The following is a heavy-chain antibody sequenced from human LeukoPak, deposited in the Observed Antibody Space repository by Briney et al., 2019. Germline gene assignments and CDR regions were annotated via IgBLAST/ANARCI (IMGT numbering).Heavy chain of an antibody. J-gene: IGHJ3*02. CDR3: ARDNYYGSGSYYAPDAFDI. CDR2: ISAYNGNT. D-gene: IGHD3-10*01. Sequence: GASVKVSCKASGYTFTSYGISWVRQAPGQGLAWMGWISAYNGNTNYAQKLQGRVTMTTDTSTSTAYMELRSLRSDDTAVYYCARDNYYGSGSYYAPDAFDIWGQGTMVTVSS. CDR1: GYTFTSYG. V-gene: IGHV1-18*01.